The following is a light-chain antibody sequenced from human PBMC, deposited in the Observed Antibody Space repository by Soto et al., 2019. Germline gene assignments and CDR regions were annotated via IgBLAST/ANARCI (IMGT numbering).Light chain of an antibody. J-gene: IGKJ4*01. V-gene: IGKV1-33*01. Sequence: DIQMTQSPSSLSASVGDRVTITCQASQDISTSLTWYQHKPGKAPEPLISDASNLERGVPSRFRGSGSETDFTVTISSLQPEDVATYYCQQYDNLPLTFGGGTKVEI. CDR2: DAS. CDR1: QDISTS. CDR3: QQYDNLPLT.